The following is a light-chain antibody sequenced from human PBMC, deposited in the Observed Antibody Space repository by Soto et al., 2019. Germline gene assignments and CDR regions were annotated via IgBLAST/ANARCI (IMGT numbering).Light chain of an antibody. CDR3: QQRSNWPPT. Sequence: EIVLTQSPATLSLSPGERATLSCRASQSVSSFLAWYQQKPGQAPRLLIYDASNRATGIPARFSGSGSGTDFTLTISCLEPEDFSVYYCQQRSNWPPTFRQGTKLEIK. CDR1: QSVSSF. V-gene: IGKV3-11*01. CDR2: DAS. J-gene: IGKJ2*01.